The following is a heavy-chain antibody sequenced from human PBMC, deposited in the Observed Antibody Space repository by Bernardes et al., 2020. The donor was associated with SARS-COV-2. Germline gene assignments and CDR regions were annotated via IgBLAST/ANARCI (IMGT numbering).Heavy chain of an antibody. Sequence: GGSLRLSCAASGFTISTYGIHWVRQAPGKGLEWVAVIWYDGSKKYYADSVKGRFSISRDNPKNTVSLQMNSLRVDDTAMYYCTRDPRAFDMWGQGTMVSVSS. V-gene: IGHV3-33*01. CDR1: GFTISTYG. CDR3: TRDPRAFDM. CDR2: IWYDGSKK. J-gene: IGHJ3*02.